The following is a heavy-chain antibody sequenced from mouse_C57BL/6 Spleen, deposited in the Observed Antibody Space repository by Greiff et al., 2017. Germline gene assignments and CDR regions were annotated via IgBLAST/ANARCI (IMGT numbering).Heavy chain of an antibody. CDR1: GYTFTGYW. J-gene: IGHJ3*01. CDR3: AIWDYGSSYESWFAY. CDR2: LHPSDSDT. Sequence: QVQLQPPGAELVKPGASVKVSCKASGYTFTGYWMHWVKQRPGQGLEWIGRLHPSDSDTNYNQKFKGQATLTVDKSSSTSYMQLINLTSEDSAVYYCAIWDYGSSYESWFAYWGQGTLVTVAA. D-gene: IGHD1-1*01. V-gene: IGHV1-74*01.